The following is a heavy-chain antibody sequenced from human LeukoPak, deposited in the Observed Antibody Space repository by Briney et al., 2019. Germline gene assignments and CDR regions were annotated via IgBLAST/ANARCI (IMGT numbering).Heavy chain of an antibody. D-gene: IGHD6-19*01. Sequence: ASVKVSCKASGYTFTGYYIHWVRQAPGQGLEWMGWISAYNGNTNYAQKLQGRVTMTTDTSTSTAYMELRSLRSDDTAVYYCARAVDLAVAGTGFDYWGQGTLVTVSS. CDR1: GYTFTGYY. CDR2: ISAYNGNT. CDR3: ARAVDLAVAGTGFDY. V-gene: IGHV1-18*04. J-gene: IGHJ4*02.